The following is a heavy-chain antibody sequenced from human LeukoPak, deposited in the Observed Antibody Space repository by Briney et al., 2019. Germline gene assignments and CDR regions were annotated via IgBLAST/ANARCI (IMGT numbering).Heavy chain of an antibody. Sequence: PSKTLSLTCTVSGGSISSYYWSWLRQPPGKGLEWIGYIYYSGSTNYNPSLKSRVTISVDTSKNQFSLKLSSVTAADTAVYYCARDHSSSWFMYGMDVWGKGTTVTVSS. J-gene: IGHJ6*04. V-gene: IGHV4-59*01. D-gene: IGHD6-13*01. CDR3: ARDHSSSWFMYGMDV. CDR2: IYYSGST. CDR1: GGSISSYY.